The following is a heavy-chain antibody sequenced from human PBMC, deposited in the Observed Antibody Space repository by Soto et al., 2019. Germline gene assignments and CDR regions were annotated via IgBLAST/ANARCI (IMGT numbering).Heavy chain of an antibody. CDR2: INPNSGGT. J-gene: IGHJ3*02. Sequence: GASVKVSCKASGYTFTSYDINWVRQATGQGLEWMGWINPNSGGTNYAQKFQGWVTMTRDTSISTAYMELSRLRSDDTAVYYCAREVRLMITYAFDIWGQGTMVTVSS. CDR3: AREVRLMITYAFDI. D-gene: IGHD3-16*01. V-gene: IGHV1-2*04. CDR1: GYTFTSYD.